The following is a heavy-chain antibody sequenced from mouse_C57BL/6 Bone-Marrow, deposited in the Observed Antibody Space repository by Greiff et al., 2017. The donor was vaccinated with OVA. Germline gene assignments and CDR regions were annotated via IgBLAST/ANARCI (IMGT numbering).Heavy chain of an antibody. J-gene: IGHJ1*03. CDR1: GYSFTGYY. CDR2: INPSTGGT. D-gene: IGHD1-1*01. CDR3: ARDGSSYYSYWYFDV. V-gene: IGHV1-42*01. Sequence: VQLQQSGPELVKPGASVKISCKASGYSFTGYYMNWVKQSPEKSLEWIGEINPSTGGTTYNQKFKAKATLTVDKSSSTAYMQLKSLTSEDSAVYYGARDGSSYYSYWYFDVWGTGTTVTVSS.